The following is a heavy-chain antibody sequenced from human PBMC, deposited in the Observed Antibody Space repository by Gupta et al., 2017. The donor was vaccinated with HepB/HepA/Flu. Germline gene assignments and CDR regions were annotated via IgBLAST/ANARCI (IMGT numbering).Heavy chain of an antibody. J-gene: IGHJ5*02. D-gene: IGHD6-19*01. Sequence: QVQLVESGGGVVQPGRSLRLSCAASGFNLVKYGMHWVRQAPGKGLEWVAVIWYDGTIKYYGDSVKGRFTISRENSKSTLYLEMNNLTAEDTAIYYCARERGTYSSAWVFAHWGQGTRVTVSS. V-gene: IGHV3-33*01. CDR3: ARERGTYSSAWVFAH. CDR2: IWYDGTIK. CDR1: GFNLVKYG.